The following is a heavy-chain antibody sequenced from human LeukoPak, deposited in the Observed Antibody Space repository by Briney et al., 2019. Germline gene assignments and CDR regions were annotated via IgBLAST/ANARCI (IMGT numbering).Heavy chain of an antibody. V-gene: IGHV4-59*01. CDR1: GGSISSYY. CDR3: AGGYSSSSLNYYYGMDV. D-gene: IGHD6-6*01. CDR2: IYYSGST. Sequence: SETLSLTCTVSGGSISSYYWSWIRQPPGKGLEWIGYIYYSGSTNYNLSLKSRVTISVDTSKNQFSLKLSSVTAADTAVYYCAGGYSSSSLNYYYGMDVWGQGTTVTVSS. J-gene: IGHJ6*02.